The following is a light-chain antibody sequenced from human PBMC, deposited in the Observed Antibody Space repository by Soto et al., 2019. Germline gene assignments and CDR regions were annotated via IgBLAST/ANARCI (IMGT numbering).Light chain of an antibody. CDR2: AAS. Sequence: DIQMTQSPSSVSASVGDRGTITCRASQGISSWLAWYQQKPGKAPKLLIYAASSLQSGVTSRFSGSGASTDFTHSISTLQTEDCETYSCQQANSFPLSFGGGTKVEIK. J-gene: IGKJ4*01. CDR1: QGISSW. V-gene: IGKV1-12*01. CDR3: QQANSFPLS.